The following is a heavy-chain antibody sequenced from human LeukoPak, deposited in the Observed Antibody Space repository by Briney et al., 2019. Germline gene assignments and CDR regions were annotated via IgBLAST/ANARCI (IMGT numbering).Heavy chain of an antibody. Sequence: GGSLRLSCAASGFTFSSYSMNWVRQAPGKGLEWVSSISSSSSYIYYADSVKGRFTISRDNSKNTLYLQMDSLRAEDTAVYYCAHGSMYQLDYWGQGTLVTVSS. CDR3: AHGSMYQLDY. D-gene: IGHD2-2*01. V-gene: IGHV3-21*04. J-gene: IGHJ4*02. CDR1: GFTFSSYS. CDR2: ISSSSSYI.